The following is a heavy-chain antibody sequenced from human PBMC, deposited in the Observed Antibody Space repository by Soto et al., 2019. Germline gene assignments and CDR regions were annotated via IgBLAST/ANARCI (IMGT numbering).Heavy chain of an antibody. V-gene: IGHV3-23*01. CDR2: ISGSGGST. Sequence: PGGSLRLSCAASGFTFSSYAMSWVRQAPGKGLEWVSAISGSGGSTYYADSVKGRFTISRDNSKNTLYLQMNSLRAEDTAVYYCAKAPVYYGSGTGDYWGQGTLVTVSS. CDR3: AKAPVYYGSGTGDY. CDR1: GFTFSSYA. D-gene: IGHD3-10*01. J-gene: IGHJ4*02.